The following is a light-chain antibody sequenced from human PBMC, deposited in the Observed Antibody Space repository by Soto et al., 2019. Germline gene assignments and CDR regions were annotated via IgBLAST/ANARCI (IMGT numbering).Light chain of an antibody. Sequence: QSALTQPASVSGSPGQSITISCTGTSSDVGGYNYVSWYQQQPGKAPKLMFYDVSNRPSGVSNSFSGSKSGNTASLTISGRQADDEDDYYCSSYTSSSTLLYVFGTGTKVTVL. CDR1: SSDVGGYNY. CDR2: DVS. J-gene: IGLJ1*01. V-gene: IGLV2-14*01. CDR3: SSYTSSSTLLYV.